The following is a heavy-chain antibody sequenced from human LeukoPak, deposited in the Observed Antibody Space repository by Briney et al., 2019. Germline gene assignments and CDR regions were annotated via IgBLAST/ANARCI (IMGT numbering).Heavy chain of an antibody. CDR2: IRYDGSNK. Sequence: GGSLRLSCAASGFTFSNYGMHWVRQAPGKGLEWVTFIRYDGSNKYYADSVKGRFTISRDNSKNTLYPQMNSLRAEDTAVYYCARDLRFGETLDYWGQGTLVTVSS. CDR1: GFTFSNYG. J-gene: IGHJ4*02. D-gene: IGHD3-10*01. CDR3: ARDLRFGETLDY. V-gene: IGHV3-30*02.